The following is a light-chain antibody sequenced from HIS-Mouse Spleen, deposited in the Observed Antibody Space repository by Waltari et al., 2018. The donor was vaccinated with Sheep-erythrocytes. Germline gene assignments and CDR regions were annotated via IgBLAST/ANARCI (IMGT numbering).Light chain of an antibody. CDR2: GAS. CDR3: QQYGSSLRT. J-gene: IGKJ1*01. V-gene: IGKV3-20*01. CDR1: QSVSSSY. Sequence: SSRATQSVSSSYLAWYQQKPGQAPRLLIYGASSRATGIPDRFSGSGSGTDFTLTISRLEPEDCAVYYCQQYGSSLRTFGQGTKVEIK.